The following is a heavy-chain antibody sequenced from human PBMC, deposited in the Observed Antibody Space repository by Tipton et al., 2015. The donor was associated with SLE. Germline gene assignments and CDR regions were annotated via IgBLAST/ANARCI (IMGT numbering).Heavy chain of an antibody. D-gene: IGHD2-2*01. V-gene: IGHV4-39*07. Sequence: TLSLTCTVSGGSISISYFWGWIRQSPGKGLEWIGSISYTGSTYYNPSLRSRVTISLDMSKNQFSLKLTSVTAADTAVYYCATSPLTLWGQGTLVTVSS. CDR1: GGSISISYF. CDR2: ISYTGST. CDR3: ATSPLTL. J-gene: IGHJ4*02.